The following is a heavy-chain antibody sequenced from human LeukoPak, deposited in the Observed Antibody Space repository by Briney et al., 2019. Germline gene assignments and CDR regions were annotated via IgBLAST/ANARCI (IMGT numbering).Heavy chain of an antibody. CDR1: GFTFDDYA. CDR3: ARSQGDGYNYDY. V-gene: IGHV3-48*03. CDR2: ISSSGSTI. J-gene: IGHJ4*02. Sequence: GRSLRLSCAASGFTFDDYAMHWVRQPPGKGLEWVSYISSSGSTIYYADSVKGRFTISRDNAKNSLYLQMNSLRAEDTAVYYCARSQGDGYNYDYWGQGTLVTVSS. D-gene: IGHD5-24*01.